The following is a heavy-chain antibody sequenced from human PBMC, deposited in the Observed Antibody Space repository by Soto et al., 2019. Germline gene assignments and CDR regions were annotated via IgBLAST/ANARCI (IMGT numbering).Heavy chain of an antibody. J-gene: IGHJ6*02. CDR2: ISYDGNKK. V-gene: IGHV3-30-3*01. CDR3: AGDHDYGIYYCYGMGV. Sequence: QVQLVESGGGVVQPGRSLRLSCAASGFTFSNYAMHWVRQAPGKGLEWVAVISYDGNKKYYADSVKGRFTISRDNSKNTLYLQMNSLRTEDTAVYYCAGDHDYGIYYCYGMGVWGQGTTVTVSS. CDR1: GFTFSNYA. D-gene: IGHD4-17*01.